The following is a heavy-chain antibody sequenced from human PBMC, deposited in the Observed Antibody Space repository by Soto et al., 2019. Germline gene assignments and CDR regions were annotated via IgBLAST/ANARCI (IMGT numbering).Heavy chain of an antibody. CDR3: VSGYCSGGSCYSSPGNY. CDR2: IRNKATSYTT. V-gene: IGHV3-72*01. J-gene: IGHJ4*02. Sequence: EVQLVESGGGLVQPGGSLRLSCAASGFTVSDHYMDWVRQAPGKGLEWVGRIRNKATSYTTDHAASVKGRFIISRDDSKKSLYLQMNSLITEDTAVYYCVSGYCSGGSCYSSPGNYWGQGTLVTVSS. D-gene: IGHD2-15*01. CDR1: GFTVSDHY.